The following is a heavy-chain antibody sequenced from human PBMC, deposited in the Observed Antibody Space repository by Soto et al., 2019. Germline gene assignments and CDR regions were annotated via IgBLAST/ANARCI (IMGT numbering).Heavy chain of an antibody. V-gene: IGHV3-48*01. D-gene: IGHD6-6*01. CDR1: GFTFSSYS. Sequence: GGSLKLSCAASGFTFSSYSMNWVRQAPGKGLEWVSYISSSSSTIYYADSVKGRFTISRDNVKNSLFLQLNSLRAEDTAIYYCAGDLGVSTRPKGYWGQGTLVTVS. CDR2: ISSSSSTI. J-gene: IGHJ4*02. CDR3: AGDLGVSTRPKGY.